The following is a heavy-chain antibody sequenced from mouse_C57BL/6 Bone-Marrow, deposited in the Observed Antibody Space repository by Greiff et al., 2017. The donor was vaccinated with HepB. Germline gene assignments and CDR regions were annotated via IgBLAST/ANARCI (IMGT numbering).Heavy chain of an antibody. V-gene: IGHV5-4*01. D-gene: IGHD1-1*01. CDR1: GFTFSSYA. J-gene: IGHJ4*01. CDR3: ARDYYGRDYAMDY. Sequence: EVNVVESGGGLVKPGGSLKLSCAASGFTFSSYAMSWVRQTPEKRLEWVATISDGGSYTYYPDNVKGRFTISRDNAKNNLYLQMSHLKSEDTAMYYCARDYYGRDYAMDYWGQGTSVTVSS. CDR2: ISDGGSYT.